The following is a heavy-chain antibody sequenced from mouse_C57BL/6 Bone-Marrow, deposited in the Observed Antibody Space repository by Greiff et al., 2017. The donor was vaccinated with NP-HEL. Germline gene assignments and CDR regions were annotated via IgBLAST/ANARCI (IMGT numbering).Heavy chain of an antibody. CDR1: GYTFTSYD. CDR3: AREGGSYVFYWYFDV. V-gene: IGHV1-85*01. CDR2: IYPRDGST. D-gene: IGHD1-1*01. J-gene: IGHJ1*03. Sequence: VKLMESGPELVKPGASVKLSCKASGYTFTSYDINWVKQRPGQGLEWIGWIYPRDGSTKYNEKFKGKATLTVDTSSSTAYMELHSLTSEDSAVDFCAREGGSYVFYWYFDVWGTGTTVTVSS.